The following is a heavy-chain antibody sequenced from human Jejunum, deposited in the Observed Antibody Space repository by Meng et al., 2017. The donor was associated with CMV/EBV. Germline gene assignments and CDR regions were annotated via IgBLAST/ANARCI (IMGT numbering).Heavy chain of an antibody. CDR3: ARFGIVGSTNHFDY. Sequence: GGSVSSRSYSWSWIRQHPGKGLEWIGNIYYTGSAYYNPSLKSRVSISVDTSKNQFSLKVTSVTAADTAVYYCARFGIVGSTNHFDYWGQGTLVTVSS. J-gene: IGHJ4*02. V-gene: IGHV4-31*02. CDR1: GGSVSSRSYS. CDR2: IYYTGSA. D-gene: IGHD1-26*01.